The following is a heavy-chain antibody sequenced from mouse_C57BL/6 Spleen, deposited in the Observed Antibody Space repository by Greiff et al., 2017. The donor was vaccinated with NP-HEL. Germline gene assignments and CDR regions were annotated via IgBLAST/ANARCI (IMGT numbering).Heavy chain of an antibody. D-gene: IGHD1-1*01. CDR2: IDPSDSYT. Sequence: VQLQQPGAELVKPGASVKLSCKASGYTFTSYWMQWVKQRPGQGLEWIGEIDPSDSYTNYNQKFKGKATLTVDTSSSTAYMQLSSLTSEDSAVYYCARSVVVAPYYFDYWGQGTTLTVSS. CDR3: ARSVVVAPYYFDY. CDR1: GYTFTSYW. V-gene: IGHV1-50*01. J-gene: IGHJ2*01.